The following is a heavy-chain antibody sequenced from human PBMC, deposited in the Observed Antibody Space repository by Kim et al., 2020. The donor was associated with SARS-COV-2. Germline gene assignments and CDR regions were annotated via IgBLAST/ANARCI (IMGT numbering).Heavy chain of an antibody. CDR3: ARSHDYSNVFDY. D-gene: IGHD4-4*01. J-gene: IGHJ4*02. V-gene: IGHV3-30*01. Sequence: YYADAVKGRFTISRDNSKNTLYLQMNSLRAEDTAVYYCARSHDYSNVFDYWGQGTLVTVSS.